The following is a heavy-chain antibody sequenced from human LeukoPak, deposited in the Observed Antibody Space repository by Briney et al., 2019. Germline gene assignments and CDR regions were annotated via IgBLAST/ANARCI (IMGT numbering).Heavy chain of an antibody. CDR1: GLTVSSNC. CDR3: AQVLRFLEWSTH. J-gene: IGHJ4*02. Sequence: GGSLRFSCAASGLTVSSNCMSWVRQAPGKGLEWVSFIYSGGNTYYADSVKGRFTISRDNAKNSLYLQMNSLRAEDTAVYYCAQVLRFLEWSTHWGQGTLVTVSS. CDR2: IYSGGNT. D-gene: IGHD3-3*01. V-gene: IGHV3-53*01.